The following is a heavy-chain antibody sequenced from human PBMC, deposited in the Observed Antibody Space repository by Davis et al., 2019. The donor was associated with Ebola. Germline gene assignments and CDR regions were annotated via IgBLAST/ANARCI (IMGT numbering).Heavy chain of an antibody. CDR1: GYTFTNYG. CDR3: ARSIVGGKSGRWFDP. D-gene: IGHD4-23*01. Sequence: KVSCKASGYTFTNYGISWVRQAPGQGLEWLGIIYPGDSDIRYSPSFQGQVTISADKSTNTAYLQWSSLKASDTAMYYCARSIVGGKSGRWFDPWGQGTLVTVSS. V-gene: IGHV5-51*01. CDR2: IYPGDSDI. J-gene: IGHJ5*02.